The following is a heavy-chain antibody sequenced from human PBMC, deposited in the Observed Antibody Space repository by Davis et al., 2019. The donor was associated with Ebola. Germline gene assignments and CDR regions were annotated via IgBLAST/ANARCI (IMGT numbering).Heavy chain of an antibody. V-gene: IGHV4-34*01. CDR2: INHSGNT. J-gene: IGHJ4*02. CDR3: AREVGATDY. Sequence: SETLSLTCAVYGGSFSGYYWSWIRQPPGKGLEWIGEINHSGNTNFSPSLKSRVTISVDTSKNQFSLKLNSVTAADTAVYYCAREVGATDYWGQGTLVTVSS. CDR1: GGSFSGYY. D-gene: IGHD1-26*01.